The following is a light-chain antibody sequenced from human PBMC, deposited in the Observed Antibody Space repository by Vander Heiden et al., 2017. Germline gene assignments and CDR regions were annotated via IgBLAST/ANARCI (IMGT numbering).Light chain of an antibody. CDR3: QKYGSSPWT. Sequence: EIVLTQSPGTLSLSPGERATLSCRASQSVSSSYLACYQQKPGQAPRLLISGASSRATGIPDRFSGSGSGTDFTLTISRLEPEDFAVYYCQKYGSSPWTFGQGTKVEIK. V-gene: IGKV3-20*01. CDR1: QSVSSSY. J-gene: IGKJ1*01. CDR2: GAS.